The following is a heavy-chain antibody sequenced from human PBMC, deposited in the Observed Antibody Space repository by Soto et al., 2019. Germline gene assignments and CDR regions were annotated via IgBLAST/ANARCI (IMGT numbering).Heavy chain of an antibody. Sequence: AETLSLTCAVSVYSISRGSYGGWIRHPPGKGLEWIGSIYHSGSTYYNPSLKSRVTISVDTSKKQFSLTLRSVTAADTAMYYCVRDGTKNLRDWFDPWGQGILVTGSS. D-gene: IGHD1-1*01. CDR3: VRDGTKNLRDWFDP. CDR2: IYHSGST. CDR1: VYSISRGSY. J-gene: IGHJ5*02. V-gene: IGHV4-38-2*02.